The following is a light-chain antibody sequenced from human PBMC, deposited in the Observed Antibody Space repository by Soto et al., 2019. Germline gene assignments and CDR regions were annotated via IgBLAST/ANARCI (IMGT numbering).Light chain of an antibody. CDR2: DAS. CDR1: QSISSW. Sequence: DIQMTQSPSTLSASVGDRVTITCRASQSISSWLAWYQQKPGKAPKLLIYDASSLESGVPSRFSGSGSGTEFTLTISSLQADDFATYYCQQYNSYSYTFGHGTKLEIK. CDR3: QQYNSYSYT. V-gene: IGKV1-5*01. J-gene: IGKJ2*01.